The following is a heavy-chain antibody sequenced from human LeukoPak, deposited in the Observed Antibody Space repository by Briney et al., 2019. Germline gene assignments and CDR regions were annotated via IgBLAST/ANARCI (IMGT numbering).Heavy chain of an antibody. Sequence: GGSLRLSCAASGFTFSSYAMHWVRQAPGQGLEYVSAITSNGGSPYYANSVWGRFTISRDNSKNTLYLQMGSLRAEDMAVYYCAREYCSGGDCQYYFDYWGQGTLVTVSS. J-gene: IGHJ4*02. CDR3: AREYCSGGDCQYYFDY. CDR1: GFTFSSYA. D-gene: IGHD2-15*01. V-gene: IGHV3-64*01. CDR2: ITSNGGSP.